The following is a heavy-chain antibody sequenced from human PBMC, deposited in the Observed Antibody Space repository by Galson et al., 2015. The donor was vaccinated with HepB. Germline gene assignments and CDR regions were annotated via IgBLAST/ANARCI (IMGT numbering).Heavy chain of an antibody. D-gene: IGHD3-10*01. CDR3: AKNPSNYYGSGRLSPYFDY. CDR1: GFTFSSYA. CDR2: ISGSGGST. V-gene: IGHV3-23*01. Sequence: SLRLSCAASGFTFSSYAMSWVRQAPGKGLEWVSAISGSGGSTYYADSVKGRFTISRDNSKNTLYLQMNSLRAEDTAVYYCAKNPSNYYGSGRLSPYFDYWGQGTLVTVSS. J-gene: IGHJ4*02.